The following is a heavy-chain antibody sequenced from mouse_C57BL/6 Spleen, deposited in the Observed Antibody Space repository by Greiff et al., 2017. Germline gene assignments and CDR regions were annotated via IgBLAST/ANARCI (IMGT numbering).Heavy chain of an antibody. CDR3: ARGGDYYDSSFDY. V-gene: IGHV1-19*01. J-gene: IGHJ2*02. CDR1: GYTFTDYY. CDR2: INPYNGGT. Sequence: VQLKQPGPVLVKPGASVKMSCKASGYTFTDYYMNWVKQSHGKSLEWIGVINPYNGGTSYNQKFKGKATLTVDKSSSTAYMELNSLTSEDSAVYYCARGGDYYDSSFDYWGQGTSLTVSS. D-gene: IGHD1-1*01.